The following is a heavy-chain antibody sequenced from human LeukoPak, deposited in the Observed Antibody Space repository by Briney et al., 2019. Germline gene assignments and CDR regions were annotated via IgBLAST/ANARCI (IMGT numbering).Heavy chain of an antibody. CDR1: GSSMRSGGYY. Sequence: SETLSLTCSVSGSSMRSGGYYWLWIRQPPGRELEWIGSIYYSGDTYYNPSLKSRVTISVDTSKNHFSLRLSSVTAADTAVYYCARHRRVNNYYDSSGYYQGGFDIWGQGTMVTVSS. CDR2: IYYSGDT. CDR3: ARHRRVNNYYDSSGYYQGGFDI. D-gene: IGHD3-22*01. V-gene: IGHV4-39*01. J-gene: IGHJ3*02.